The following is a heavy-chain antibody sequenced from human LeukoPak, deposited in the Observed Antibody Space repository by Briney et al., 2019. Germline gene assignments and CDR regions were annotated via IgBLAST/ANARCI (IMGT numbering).Heavy chain of an antibody. V-gene: IGHV5-10-1*01. CDR3: ARQTTVPTQMDV. D-gene: IGHD4-17*01. CDR1: GYSFTTNW. Sequence: GESLKISCKGSGYSFTTNWISWVRQMPGKGLEWMGRIDPIDSYTNYSPSFQGHVTISVDKSISTAYLQWSSLKASDTAMYYCARQTTVPTQMDVWGQGTTVTVSS. J-gene: IGHJ6*02. CDR2: IDPIDSYT.